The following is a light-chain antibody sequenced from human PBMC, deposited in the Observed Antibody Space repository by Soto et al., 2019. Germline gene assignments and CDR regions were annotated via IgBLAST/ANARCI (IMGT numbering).Light chain of an antibody. Sequence: DIQMTQSPSTLSASVGDIVTFTCRASQSISSWLAWYQQKPGKAPKLLIYDAYSLESGTPSRFSGSGSGTEFTLTISSLQPDDFATYYCQHYNSYSEAFGQGTKVDI. V-gene: IGKV1-5*01. J-gene: IGKJ1*01. CDR1: QSISSW. CDR2: DAY. CDR3: QHYNSYSEA.